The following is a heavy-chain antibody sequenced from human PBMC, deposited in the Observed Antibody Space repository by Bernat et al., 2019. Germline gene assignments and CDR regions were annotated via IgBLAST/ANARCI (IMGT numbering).Heavy chain of an antibody. V-gene: IGHV4-34*01. J-gene: IGHJ4*02. CDR1: GGSFSGYY. Sequence: QVQLQQWGAGLLKPSETLSLTCAVYGGSFSGYYWSWIRQPPGKGLEWIGEINHSGSTNYNPSLKSRVTISVDTSKNKFSLKLSSVTAADTAVYYCARGGSNKSGPGHYFDYWGQGTLVTVSS. D-gene: IGHD1/OR15-1a*01. CDR3: ARGGSNKSGPGHYFDY. CDR2: INHSGST.